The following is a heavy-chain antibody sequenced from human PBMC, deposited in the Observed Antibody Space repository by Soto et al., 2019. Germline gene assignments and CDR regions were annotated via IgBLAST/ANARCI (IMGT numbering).Heavy chain of an antibody. Sequence: XSVKVSCKASVYTFTSYYMHWVRQAPGQGLEWMGIINPSGGSTSYAQKFQGRVTMTRDTSTSTVYMELSSLRSEDTAVYYFARVYCGGDCYYALYYYYGMDVWGQGTTVTASS. J-gene: IGHJ6*02. CDR2: INPSGGST. CDR3: ARVYCGGDCYYALYYYYGMDV. CDR1: VYTFTSYY. V-gene: IGHV1-46*01. D-gene: IGHD2-21*02.